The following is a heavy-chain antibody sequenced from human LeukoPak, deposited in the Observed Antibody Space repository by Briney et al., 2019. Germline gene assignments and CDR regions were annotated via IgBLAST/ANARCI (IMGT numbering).Heavy chain of an antibody. CDR3: AKIPVRGYCTNGVCSPTH. V-gene: IGHV3-30*02. D-gene: IGHD2-8*01. Sequence: PGGSLRLSCAASGFTFSSYGMHWVRQAPGKGLEWVAFIRYDGSNKYYADSVKGRFTISRDNSKNTLYLQMNSLRAEDTAVYYCAKIPVRGYCTNGVCSPTHWGQGTLVTVSS. CDR2: IRYDGSNK. J-gene: IGHJ4*02. CDR1: GFTFSSYG.